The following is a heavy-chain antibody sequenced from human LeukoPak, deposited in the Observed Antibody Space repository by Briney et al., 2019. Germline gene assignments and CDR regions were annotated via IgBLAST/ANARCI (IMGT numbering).Heavy chain of an antibody. CDR1: GASFSANY. D-gene: IGHD3-10*01. CDR3: ARYCGSENYCISY. Sequence: SETLSLTCAVYGASFSANYWIWIRQPPGKGLEWIGEINHSGTITYKPSLKSRLTISADTSKNQFSLKLSSVTAADTAVYYCARYCGSENYCISYWGQGTLVTVSS. CDR2: INHSGTI. V-gene: IGHV4-34*01. J-gene: IGHJ4*01.